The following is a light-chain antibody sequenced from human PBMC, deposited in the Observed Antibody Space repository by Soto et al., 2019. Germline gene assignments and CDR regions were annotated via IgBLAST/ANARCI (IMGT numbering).Light chain of an antibody. CDR1: SSDVGSYNY. J-gene: IGLJ2*01. Sequence: QSALTQPPSASGSPGQSVTISCTGTSSDVGSYNYVSWYQQHPGKAPKLIIYEVTERPSGVPDRFSGFKSGSTASLTVSGLQAEDEADYYCSSYAGSSVVFGGGTKLTVL. CDR2: EVT. V-gene: IGLV2-8*01. CDR3: SSYAGSSVV.